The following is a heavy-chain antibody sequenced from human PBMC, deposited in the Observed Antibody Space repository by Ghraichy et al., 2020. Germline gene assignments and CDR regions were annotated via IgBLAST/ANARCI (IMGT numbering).Heavy chain of an antibody. Sequence: GGSLRLSCAASGFTFSSYAMSWVRQAPRKGLEWVSAISGSGGSTYYADSVKGRFTISRDNSKNTLYLQMNSLRAEDTAVYYCGTCGGDCYSDYWGQGTLVTVSS. J-gene: IGHJ4*02. CDR2: ISGSGGST. D-gene: IGHD2-21*01. CDR3: GTCGGDCYSDY. CDR1: GFTFSSYA. V-gene: IGHV3-23*01.